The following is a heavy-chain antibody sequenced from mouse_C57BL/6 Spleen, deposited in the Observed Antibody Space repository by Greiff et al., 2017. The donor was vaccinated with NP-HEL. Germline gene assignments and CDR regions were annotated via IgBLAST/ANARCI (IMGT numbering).Heavy chain of an antibody. CDR3: ARIYDGYLDAMDY. J-gene: IGHJ4*01. Sequence: EVQGVESGGGLVQPGGSLKLSCAASGFTFSDYYMYWVRQTPEKRLEWVAYISNGGGSTYYPDTVKGRFTISRDNAKNTLYLQMSRLKSEDTAMYYCARIYDGYLDAMDYWGQGTSVTVSS. CDR2: ISNGGGST. D-gene: IGHD2-3*01. V-gene: IGHV5-12*01. CDR1: GFTFSDYY.